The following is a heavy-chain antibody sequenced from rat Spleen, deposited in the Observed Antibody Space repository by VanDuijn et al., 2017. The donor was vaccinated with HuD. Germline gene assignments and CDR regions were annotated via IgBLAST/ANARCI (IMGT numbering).Heavy chain of an antibody. CDR3: VRQDTSGYSNWFTY. D-gene: IGHD4-3*01. J-gene: IGHJ3*01. CDR1: GFTFSSYD. V-gene: IGHV5-25*01. Sequence: EVELVESGGGLVQPGRSLKLSCVASGFTFSSYDMAWVRQAPTKGLEWVASISPGGGNTYYRDSVKGRFTVSRDNAKSTLYLQMDSLRSEDTATFYCVRQDTSGYSNWFTYWGQGTLVTVSS. CDR2: ISPGGGNT.